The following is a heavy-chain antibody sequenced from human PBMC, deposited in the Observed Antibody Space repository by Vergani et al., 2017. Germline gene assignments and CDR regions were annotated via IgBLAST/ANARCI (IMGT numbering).Heavy chain of an antibody. Sequence: QVQLVQSGAEVQKPGASVKVSCKASGYTFTGYYMHWVRQAPGQGLEWMGWINPNSGGTNYAQKFQGRVTMTRDTSISTAYMELSRLSSDDTAVYYCARDPKGILFPKNWFDPWGQGTLVTVSS. CDR2: INPNSGGT. J-gene: IGHJ5*02. CDR3: ARDPKGILFPKNWFDP. CDR1: GYTFTGYY. V-gene: IGHV1-2*02. D-gene: IGHD3-10*01.